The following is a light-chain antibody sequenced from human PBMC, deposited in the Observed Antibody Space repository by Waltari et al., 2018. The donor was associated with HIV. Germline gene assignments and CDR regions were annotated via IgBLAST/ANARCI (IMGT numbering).Light chain of an antibody. J-gene: IGLJ3*02. CDR2: GDT. Sequence: SVLTQPPSVSGAPGQWVSISCTGNNSNIGAGFDVHWYRHPPGTARKLVIYGDTIPPAGVPDRFSGSRCGNSVTLDITGLRAEDEGDYFCQSYDSSLSGLWVFGAGTRLTVL. V-gene: IGLV1-40*01. CDR3: QSYDSSLSGLWV. CDR1: NSNIGAGFD.